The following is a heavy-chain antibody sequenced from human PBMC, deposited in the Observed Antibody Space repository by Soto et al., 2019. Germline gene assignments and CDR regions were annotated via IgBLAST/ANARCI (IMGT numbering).Heavy chain of an antibody. V-gene: IGHV4-31*03. CDR2: IYYSGST. D-gene: IGHD6-13*01. J-gene: IGHJ4*02. CDR1: GFSISSGGYY. Sequence: SETLSLTCTVSGFSISSGGYYWSWIRQHPGKGLEWIGYIYYSGSTYYNPSLKSRVTISVDTSKNQFSLKLSSVTAADTAVYYCARGKTVAAAGPFDYWGQGTLVTVSS. CDR3: ARGKTVAAAGPFDY.